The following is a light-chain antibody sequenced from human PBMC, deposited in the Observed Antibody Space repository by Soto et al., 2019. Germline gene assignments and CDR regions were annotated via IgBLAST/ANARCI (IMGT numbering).Light chain of an antibody. V-gene: IGKV1-5*03. Sequence: DIQMTQSPSTLSASVGDRVTITCRTSQSLSSWLAWYQQKPGKAPKLLIYKATSLETGVPSRFSGSGSGTELTLTISSLQPYDFATYYCQQYNSSPTTFGQGTKVEIK. J-gene: IGKJ1*01. CDR3: QQYNSSPTT. CDR1: QSLSSW. CDR2: KAT.